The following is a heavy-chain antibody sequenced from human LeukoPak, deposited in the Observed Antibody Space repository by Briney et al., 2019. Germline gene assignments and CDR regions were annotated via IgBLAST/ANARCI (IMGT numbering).Heavy chain of an antibody. CDR2: MNPNSGNT. Sequence: ASVKVSCKASGYTFTSYGINWLRQATGQGLEWMGWMNPNSGNTGYAQKFQGRVTMTRNTSISTAYTELSSLRSEDTAVYYCARRQSGKTIFGVVIYYFDYWGQGTLVTVSS. CDR1: GYTFTSYG. V-gene: IGHV1-8*01. D-gene: IGHD3-3*01. J-gene: IGHJ4*02. CDR3: ARRQSGKTIFGVVIYYFDY.